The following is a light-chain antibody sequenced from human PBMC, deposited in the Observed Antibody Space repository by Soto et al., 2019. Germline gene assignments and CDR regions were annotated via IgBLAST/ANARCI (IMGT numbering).Light chain of an antibody. V-gene: IGLV2-14*01. Sequence: QSVLTQPASVSGSPGQSITISCTGTSSDIGSYNYVAWYQQFPGKTPKLIIYEVRNRPSGVSFRFSGSKSGNTASLTISGLQAEDEADYYCTSYTSRNTYVFGTGTKVTVL. CDR2: EVR. CDR3: TSYTSRNTYV. J-gene: IGLJ1*01. CDR1: SSDIGSYNY.